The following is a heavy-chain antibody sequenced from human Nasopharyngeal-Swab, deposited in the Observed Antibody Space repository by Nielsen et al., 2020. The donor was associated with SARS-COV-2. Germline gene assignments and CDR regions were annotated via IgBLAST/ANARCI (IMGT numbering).Heavy chain of an antibody. CDR1: GLTFRNYA. Sequence: GGSLRLSCAASGLTFRNYAMSWVRQAPGKGLEWVSGISNGGGTTHNADSVRGRFTISRDNSKNTLYLQMNSLRAEDTATYYCAKVFTAATGSYFDFWGQGTLVTVSS. D-gene: IGHD6-13*01. CDR3: AKVFTAATGSYFDF. V-gene: IGHV3-23*01. J-gene: IGHJ4*02. CDR2: ISNGGGTT.